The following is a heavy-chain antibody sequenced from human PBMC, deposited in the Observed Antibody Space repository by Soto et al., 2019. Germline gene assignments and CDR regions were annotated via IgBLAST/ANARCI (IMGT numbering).Heavy chain of an antibody. Sequence: EVQLLESGGGLVQPGGSLRLSCAASGFTFSSYAMSWVRQAPGKGLEWVSAISGSGGSTYYADSVKGRFTISRDNSKNTLYLQMNSLRAEDTAVYYCAKDLPYSSGWSGRGYYYGMDVWGQGTTVTVSS. D-gene: IGHD6-19*01. J-gene: IGHJ6*02. CDR1: GFTFSSYA. CDR2: ISGSGGST. V-gene: IGHV3-23*01. CDR3: AKDLPYSSGWSGRGYYYGMDV.